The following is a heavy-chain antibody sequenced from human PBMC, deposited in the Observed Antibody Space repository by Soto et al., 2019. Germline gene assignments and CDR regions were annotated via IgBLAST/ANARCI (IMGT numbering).Heavy chain of an antibody. CDR1: GFTFSSYE. CDR3: ARDKDVYDDSSGYLDY. V-gene: IGHV3-48*03. D-gene: IGHD3-22*01. CDR2: ISSSGSTI. Sequence: PGGSLRLSCAASGFTFSSYEMNWVRRAPGKGLEWVSYISSSGSTIYYADSVKGRFTISRDNAKNSLYLQMNSLRAEDTAVYYCARDKDVYDDSSGYLDYWGQGTLVTVSS. J-gene: IGHJ4*02.